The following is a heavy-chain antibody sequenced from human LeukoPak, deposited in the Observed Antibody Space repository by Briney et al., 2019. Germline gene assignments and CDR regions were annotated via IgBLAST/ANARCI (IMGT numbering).Heavy chain of an antibody. Sequence: GGSLRLSCAASGFTFSSYAMHWVRQAPGKGLEWVAVISYDGSNKYYADSVKGRFTISRDNSKNTLYLQMNSLRAEDTAVYYCAREWTPNTQRPNRYFDYWGQGTLVTVSS. D-gene: IGHD2-2*02. V-gene: IGHV3-30-3*01. CDR3: AREWTPNTQRPNRYFDY. CDR1: GFTFSSYA. CDR2: ISYDGSNK. J-gene: IGHJ4*02.